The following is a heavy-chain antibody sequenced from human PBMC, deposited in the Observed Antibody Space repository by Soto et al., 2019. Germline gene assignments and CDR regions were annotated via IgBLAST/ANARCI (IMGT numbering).Heavy chain of an antibody. Sequence: SETLSLTCTVSGGSISSYYWSWIRQPPGKGLEWIGYIYYSGSTNYNPSLKSRVTISVDTSKNQFSLKLSSVTAADTAVYYCARDHSDSSSSVWLDPWGQGTLVTVSS. CDR2: IYYSGST. D-gene: IGHD6-6*01. V-gene: IGHV4-59*01. J-gene: IGHJ5*02. CDR1: GGSISSYY. CDR3: ARDHSDSSSSVWLDP.